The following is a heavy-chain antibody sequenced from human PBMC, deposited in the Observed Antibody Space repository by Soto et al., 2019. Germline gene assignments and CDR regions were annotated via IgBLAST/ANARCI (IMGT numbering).Heavy chain of an antibody. J-gene: IGHJ4*02. Sequence: SETLSLTCAVYGGSFSGYYWTWIRQPPGKGLEWIGEITHSGSTNYNPSLKSRVTISVDTSKNQFSLNLNSVTAADTAVYYCARSSVRGWSYWGQGTLVTVSS. D-gene: IGHD3-10*02. CDR2: ITHSGST. V-gene: IGHV4-34*01. CDR3: ARSSVRGWSY. CDR1: GGSFSGYY.